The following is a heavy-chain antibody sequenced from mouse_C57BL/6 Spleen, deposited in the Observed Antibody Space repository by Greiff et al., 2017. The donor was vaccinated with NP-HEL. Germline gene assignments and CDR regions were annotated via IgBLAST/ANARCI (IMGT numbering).Heavy chain of an antibody. CDR3: ARERDYRWLN. CDR1: GYTFTSYW. D-gene: IGHD2-3*01. Sequence: VQLQQPGAELVKPGASVKLSCKASGYTFTSYWMHWVKQRPGQGLEWIGMIHPNSGSTNYNEKFKSKSTLTVDKSSSTAYMQLSSLTSEDSAVYYCARERDYRWLNWGQGTTLTVSS. CDR2: IHPNSGST. V-gene: IGHV1-64*01. J-gene: IGHJ2*01.